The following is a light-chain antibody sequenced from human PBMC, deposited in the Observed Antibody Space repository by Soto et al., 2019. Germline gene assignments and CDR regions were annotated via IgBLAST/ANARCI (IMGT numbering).Light chain of an antibody. CDR3: QQYFISSGLT. J-gene: IGKJ4*01. Sequence: DIQMTQSPSTLSASVGDRVTITCRASQSIGSWLAWYQQKPGKAPKLLISKASSLESGVPSRFSGSGSGTEFTLTITSLQPDDFATYYCQQYFISSGLTFVGGTKVEIK. V-gene: IGKV1-5*03. CDR1: QSIGSW. CDR2: KAS.